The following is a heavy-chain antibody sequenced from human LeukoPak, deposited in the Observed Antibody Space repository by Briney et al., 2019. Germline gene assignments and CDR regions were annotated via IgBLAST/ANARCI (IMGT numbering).Heavy chain of an antibody. D-gene: IGHD3-3*01. J-gene: IGHJ4*02. CDR3: ASPDLRFLAWSHFDY. Sequence: SVKVSCKASGGTFSNFAINWVRQAPGQGLEWMGGIIPIFDSPNYAQKFQGRVTITADESTSTAYMELSSLRSEDTAVYYCASPDLRFLAWSHFDYWGQGTLVTVSS. V-gene: IGHV1-69*01. CDR1: GGTFSNFA. CDR2: IIPIFDSP.